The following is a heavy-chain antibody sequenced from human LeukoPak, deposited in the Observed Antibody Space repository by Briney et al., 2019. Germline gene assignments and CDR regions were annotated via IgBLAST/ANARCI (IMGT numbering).Heavy chain of an antibody. V-gene: IGHV3-53*01. CDR2: IYSGGST. Sequence: PGGSLRLSCAASGFTVSDSFMTWVRQAPGKGLEWVSVIYSGGSTYYADSVKGRFTISRDNSKNTLYLQMNSLRAEDTAVYYCTTGPFYDFWSGYYHDYWGQGTLVTVSS. D-gene: IGHD3-3*01. J-gene: IGHJ4*02. CDR1: GFTVSDSF. CDR3: TTGPFYDFWSGYYHDY.